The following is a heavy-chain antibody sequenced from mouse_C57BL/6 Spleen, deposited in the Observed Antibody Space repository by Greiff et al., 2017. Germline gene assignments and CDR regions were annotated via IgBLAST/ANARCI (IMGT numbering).Heavy chain of an antibody. CDR3: ARGGVRRGGFDY. V-gene: IGHV1-82*01. J-gene: IGHJ2*01. Sequence: QVQLQQSGPELVKPGASVKISCKASGYAFSSSWMNWVKQRPGKGLEWIGRIYPGDGDTNYNGKFKGKATLTADKSSSTAYMQLSSLTSEDSAVYFCARGGVRRGGFDYWGQGTTLTVSS. CDR1: GYAFSSSW. D-gene: IGHD2-14*01. CDR2: IYPGDGDT.